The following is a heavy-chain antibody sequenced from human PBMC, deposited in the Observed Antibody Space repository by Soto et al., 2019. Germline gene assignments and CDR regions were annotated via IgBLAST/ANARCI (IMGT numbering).Heavy chain of an antibody. CDR3: AREKGTTMVRGNRYYYYYYMDV. Sequence: GGSLRLSCGASGFTFSGDWMSWVRQAPGKGLEWVANIKQDGSEKYYVDSLKGRFTISRDNAKNSLYLQMNSLRAEDTAVYYCAREKGTTMVRGNRYYYYYYMDVWGKGTTVTVSS. CDR2: IKQDGSEK. CDR1: GFTFSGDW. V-gene: IGHV3-7*01. D-gene: IGHD3-10*01. J-gene: IGHJ6*03.